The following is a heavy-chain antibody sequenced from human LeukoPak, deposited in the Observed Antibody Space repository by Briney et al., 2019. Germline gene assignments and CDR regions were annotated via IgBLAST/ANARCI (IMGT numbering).Heavy chain of an antibody. V-gene: IGHV4-31*03. CDR3: ARGNYDFWSGTTNYYFDY. CDR1: GGSISSGGYY. Sequence: SETLSLTCTVSGGSISSGGYYWSWIRQHPGKGLEWIGYIYYSGSTYYNPSLKSRVTISVDTSKNQFSLKLSSVTAADTAVYYCARGNYDFWSGTTNYYFDYWGQGTLVTVSS. CDR2: IYYSGST. J-gene: IGHJ4*02. D-gene: IGHD3-3*01.